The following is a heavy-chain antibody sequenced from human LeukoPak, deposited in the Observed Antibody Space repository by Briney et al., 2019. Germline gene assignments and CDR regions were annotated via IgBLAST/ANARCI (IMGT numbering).Heavy chain of an antibody. CDR3: ANIVVVPAAIGY. CDR1: GFTFSSYA. J-gene: IGHJ4*02. Sequence: GGSLRLSCAASGFTFSSYAMSWVRQAPGKGLEWVSATSGSGGSTYYADSVKGRFTISRDNSRNTLYLQMNSLRAEDTAVYYCANIVVVPAAIGYWGQGTLVTVSS. V-gene: IGHV3-23*01. D-gene: IGHD2-2*02. CDR2: TSGSGGST.